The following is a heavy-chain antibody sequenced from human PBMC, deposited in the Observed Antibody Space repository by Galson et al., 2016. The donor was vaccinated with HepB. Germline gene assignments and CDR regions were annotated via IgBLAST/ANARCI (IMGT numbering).Heavy chain of an antibody. J-gene: IGHJ6*02. V-gene: IGHV1-3*01. CDR1: GYTFTSYV. CDR2: INAGKGNT. CDR3: ARDESKQLWPSWDHYGMDV. D-gene: IGHD5-18*01. Sequence: SVKVSCKASGYTFTSYVMHWVRQAPGQRLEWMGWINAGKGNTKYSQKFQGRVTITRDTSATTTYMEVSSLRSEDTAVYYCARDESKQLWPSWDHYGMDVWGHGTTVTVS.